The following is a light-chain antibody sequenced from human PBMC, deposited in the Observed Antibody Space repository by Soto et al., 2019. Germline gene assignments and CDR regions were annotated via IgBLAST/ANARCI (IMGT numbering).Light chain of an antibody. CDR2: QVS. CDR3: MQGTHWPYT. V-gene: IGKV2-30*01. CDR1: QGLVYNHGNIY. Sequence: DVVLTQSPLSLPVTLGQPASISCRSSQGLVYNHGNIYLSWYQQRPGQSPRRLIYQVSNRDSGVPDRFSGSGSGTDFTLKISRVEAEDVGVYYCMQGTHWPYTFGQGTKVDIK. J-gene: IGKJ2*01.